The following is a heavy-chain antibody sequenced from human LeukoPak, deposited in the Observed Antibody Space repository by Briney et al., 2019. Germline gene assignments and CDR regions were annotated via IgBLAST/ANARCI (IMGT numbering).Heavy chain of an antibody. V-gene: IGHV3-30*18. J-gene: IGHJ3*02. CDR3: AKVVRITMIVMGPDI. D-gene: IGHD3-22*01. CDR1: GFTFSSYG. CDR2: ISYDGSNK. Sequence: SGGSLRLSCAASGFTFSSYGMHWVRQAPGKGLEWVAVISYDGSNKYYADSVKGRFTISRDNSKNTLYLQMNSLRAEDTAVYYCAKVVRITMIVMGPDIWGQGTMVTVSS.